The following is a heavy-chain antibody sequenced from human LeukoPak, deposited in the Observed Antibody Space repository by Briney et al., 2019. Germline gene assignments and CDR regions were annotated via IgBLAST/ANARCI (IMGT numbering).Heavy chain of an antibody. J-gene: IGHJ4*02. CDR2: ISSSSSYI. V-gene: IGHV3-21*01. D-gene: IGHD6-13*01. CDR1: RFTFSSYS. CDR3: AREGVYSSSWAPFDY. Sequence: GGSLRLSCAASRFTFSSYSMNWVRQAPGKGLEWVSSISSSSSYIYYADSVKGRFTISRDNAKNTLYLQMNSLRADDTAVYYCAREGVYSSSWAPFDYWGQGTLVTVSS.